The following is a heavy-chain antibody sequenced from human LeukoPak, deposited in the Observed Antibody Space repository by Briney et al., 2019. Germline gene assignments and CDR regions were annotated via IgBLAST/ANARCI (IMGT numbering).Heavy chain of an antibody. CDR1: GGSISSYY. Sequence: MSSETLSLTCTVSGGSISSYYWSWIRQPPGKGLEWIGYIYYSGNTNYNPSLKSRVTISVDTSMNQFSLKLTSVTAADTAVYYCARVLAVAGTKTFDYWGQGTLVTVSS. J-gene: IGHJ4*02. CDR2: IYYSGNT. D-gene: IGHD6-19*01. V-gene: IGHV4-59*13. CDR3: ARVLAVAGTKTFDY.